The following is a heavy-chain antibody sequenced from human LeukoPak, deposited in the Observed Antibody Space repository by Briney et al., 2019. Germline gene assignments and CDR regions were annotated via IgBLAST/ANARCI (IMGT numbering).Heavy chain of an antibody. CDR2: INAGKGNT. CDR3: ARGSCSSTSCFMDV. V-gene: IGHV1-3*01. CDR1: EYTFSSYS. D-gene: IGHD2-2*01. J-gene: IGHJ6*02. Sequence: ASVKVSCRAFEYTFSSYSIHWVRQAPGQRLEWMGWINAGKGNTKYSQNLQGRVTVTGDTSASTAYMELSSLTSEDTAVYYCARGSCSSTSCFMDVWGQGTTVTVSS.